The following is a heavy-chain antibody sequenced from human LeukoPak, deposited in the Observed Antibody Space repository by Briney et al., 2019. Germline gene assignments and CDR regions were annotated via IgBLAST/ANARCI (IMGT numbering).Heavy chain of an antibody. D-gene: IGHD3-22*01. V-gene: IGHV3-30*19. CDR1: GFTFSSYG. CDR2: ISYDGSNK. Sequence: GGSLRLSCVASGFTFSSYGMHWVRQAPGKGLEWVAVISYDGSNKYYADSVKGRFTISRDNSKNTLYLQMNSLRAEDTAVYYCARDKAYKIVVADVDYWGQGTLVTVSS. CDR3: ARDKAYKIVVADVDY. J-gene: IGHJ4*02.